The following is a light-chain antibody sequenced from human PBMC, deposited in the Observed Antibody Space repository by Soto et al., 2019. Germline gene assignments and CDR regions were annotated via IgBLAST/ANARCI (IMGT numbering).Light chain of an antibody. J-gene: IGKJ4*01. CDR3: QQVNSYPLT. V-gene: IGKV1-9*01. CDR1: QGISNY. Sequence: DIPLTQSPSFLSASEGDRVTTTCRASQGISNYLAWYQQIPGKAPKLLIYAASTLQSGVPSRFSGSGSGTEFTLTISSLQPEDFATYSCQQVNSYPLTFGGGTKVEIK. CDR2: AAS.